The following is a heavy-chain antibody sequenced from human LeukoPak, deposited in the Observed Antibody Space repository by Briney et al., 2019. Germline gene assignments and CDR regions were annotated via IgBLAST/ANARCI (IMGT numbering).Heavy chain of an antibody. J-gene: IGHJ4*02. CDR3: AREVRTIFGVVILYYFDY. V-gene: IGHV4-59*01. CDR2: IYYSGST. D-gene: IGHD3-3*01. CDR1: GGSISSYY. Sequence: SETLSLTCTVSGGSISSYYWSWLRQPPGKGLEWIGYIYYSGSTNYNPSLKSRVTISVDTSKNQFSLKLSSVTAADTAVYYCAREVRTIFGVVILYYFDYWGQGTLVTVSS.